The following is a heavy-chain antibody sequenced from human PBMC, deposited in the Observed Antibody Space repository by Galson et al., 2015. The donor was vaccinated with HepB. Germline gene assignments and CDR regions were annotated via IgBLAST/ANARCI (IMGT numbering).Heavy chain of an antibody. D-gene: IGHD3-3*01. CDR1: GGTFSSYD. V-gene: IGHV1-8*02. CDR2: MNPNSGNT. CDR3: ARSTNYDFWSGKTNWFDP. Sequence: SVKVSCKASGGTFSSYDVSWVRQAPGRGLEWMGWMNPNSGNTGYAQKFQGRVTMTRNTSISTAYMELSSLRSEDTAVYYCARSTNYDFWSGKTNWFDPWGQGTLVTVSS. J-gene: IGHJ5*02.